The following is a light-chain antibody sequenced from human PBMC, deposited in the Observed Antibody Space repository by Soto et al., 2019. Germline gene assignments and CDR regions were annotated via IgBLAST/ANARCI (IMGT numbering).Light chain of an antibody. Sequence: QSALTQPPSESGSPGQSVTISCTGTSSDIGKYDYVYWFQHQPGNAPNLIIYEVSKRPSGVPYRFSGSKSGSTASLTVSGLQTEDDSYYYWNSYVAGSHVFGSGTKLTVL. CDR1: SSDIGKYDY. J-gene: IGLJ6*01. V-gene: IGLV2-8*01. CDR3: NSYVAGSHV. CDR2: EVS.